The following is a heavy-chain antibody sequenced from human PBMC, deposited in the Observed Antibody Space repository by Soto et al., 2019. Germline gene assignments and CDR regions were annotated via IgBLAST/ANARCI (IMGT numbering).Heavy chain of an antibody. V-gene: IGHV4-4*02. CDR1: GGSISSSNW. J-gene: IGHJ6*02. D-gene: IGHD5-18*01. CDR2: IYHSGST. Sequence: SETLSLTCAVSGGSISSSNWWSWVRQPPGKGLEWIGEIYHSGSTNYNPSLKSRVTISVDKSKNQFSLKLSSVTAADTAVYYCARGHRYSYGYARYYYYGMDVWGQGTAVTVSS. CDR3: ARGHRYSYGYARYYYYGMDV.